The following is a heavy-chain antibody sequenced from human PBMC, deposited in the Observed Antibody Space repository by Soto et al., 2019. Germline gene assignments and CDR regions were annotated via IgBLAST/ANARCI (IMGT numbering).Heavy chain of an antibody. CDR3: AADLPKWGAYAFDY. D-gene: IGHD7-27*01. J-gene: IGHJ4*02. Sequence: EVQLVESGGGLVEPGGSLRLSCAASGFTFTNAWLNWVRQAPGKGLEWVGRIKSKNDGGTTDYAAPVKGRLTISRDDSENTVYLQMNSRKTEDTAVYYCAADLPKWGAYAFDYWGQGTLVTVSS. CDR2: IKSKNDGGTT. V-gene: IGHV3-15*07. CDR1: GFTFTNAW.